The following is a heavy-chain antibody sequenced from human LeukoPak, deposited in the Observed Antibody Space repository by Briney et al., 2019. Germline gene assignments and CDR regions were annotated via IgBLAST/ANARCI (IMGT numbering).Heavy chain of an antibody. CDR2: IIPILGIA. CDR1: GGTFSSYA. Sequence: GASVKVSCKASGGTFSSYAISWVRQAPGQGLEWMGRIIPILGIANYAQKFQGRVTITADESTSTAYMDLSSLRSEDTAVYYCARGGQIAVAGTFNYWGQGTLVTVSS. J-gene: IGHJ4*02. CDR3: ARGGQIAVAGTFNY. V-gene: IGHV1-69*04. D-gene: IGHD6-19*01.